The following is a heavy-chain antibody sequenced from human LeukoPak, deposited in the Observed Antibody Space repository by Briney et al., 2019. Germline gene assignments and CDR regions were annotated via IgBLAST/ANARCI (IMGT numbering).Heavy chain of an antibody. J-gene: IGHJ6*03. Sequence: GASVKVSCKASGYTFTGYYMHWVRQAPGQGLEWMGWINPNSGGTNYAQKFQGRVTMTRDTSISTAYMELSRLRSDDTAVYYCAKDGSGSSWYYYYYYMDVWGKGTTVTVSS. CDR2: INPNSGGT. CDR1: GYTFTGYY. D-gene: IGHD6-13*01. V-gene: IGHV1-2*02. CDR3: AKDGSGSSWYYYYYYMDV.